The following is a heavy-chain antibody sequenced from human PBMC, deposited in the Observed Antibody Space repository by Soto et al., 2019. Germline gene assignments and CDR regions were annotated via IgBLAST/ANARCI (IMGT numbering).Heavy chain of an antibody. D-gene: IGHD3-3*01. CDR3: ASGPPFGR. Sequence: QLQLQESGSGLVKPSQTLSLTCAVSGGSISSGGYSWSWIRQPPGKGLEWIGYIYHSGSTYYNPSLXXXVXXSVDRSQNHFSLKLCSVTAADTAVYYCASGPPFGRWGQGTLGTVSS. J-gene: IGHJ4*02. CDR2: IYHSGST. V-gene: IGHV4-30-2*01. CDR1: GGSISSGGYS.